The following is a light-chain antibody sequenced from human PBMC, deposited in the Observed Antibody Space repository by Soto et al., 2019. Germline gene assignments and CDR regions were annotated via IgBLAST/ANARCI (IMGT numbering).Light chain of an antibody. Sequence: QSVLTQPASVSGSPGQSITISCTGTSSDVGGYNYVSWYQQHPGKAPKLMIYDVSNRPSGVSNRFSGSKSGNTASLTISGLQAEDEADYHCSSYTSSSTLEVFGTGIKLTVL. CDR1: SSDVGGYNY. J-gene: IGLJ1*01. CDR2: DVS. CDR3: SSYTSSSTLEV. V-gene: IGLV2-14*01.